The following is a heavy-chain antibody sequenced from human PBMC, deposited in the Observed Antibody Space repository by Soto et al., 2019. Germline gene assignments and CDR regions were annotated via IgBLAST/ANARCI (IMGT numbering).Heavy chain of an antibody. CDR3: TRGGVVATIGYAFDI. CDR2: IRANSYGGAI. J-gene: IGHJ3*02. V-gene: IGHV3-49*03. CDR1: GFTAGDYA. Sequence: GGSLRLSCKVSGFTAGDYAINWLRQAPGQGLEWIAIIRANSYGGAIVYAASVKGRFTVSRDDSKSIAYLQMNSLNIEDTAVYYCTRGGVVATIGYAFDIWGQGTLVTVSS. D-gene: IGHD5-12*01.